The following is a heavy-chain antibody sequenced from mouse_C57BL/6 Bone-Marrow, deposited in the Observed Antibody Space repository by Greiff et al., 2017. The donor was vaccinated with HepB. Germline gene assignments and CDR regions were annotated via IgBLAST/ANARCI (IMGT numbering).Heavy chain of an antibody. V-gene: IGHV1-81*01. CDR2: IYPRSGNT. D-gene: IGHD3-2*02. J-gene: IGHJ3*01. Sequence: QVQLQQSGAELARPGASVKLSCKASGYTFTSYGISWVKQRTGQGLEWIGEIYPRSGNTYYNEKFKGKATLTADKSSSTAYMELRSLTSEDSAVYFCASSGYAAYWGQGTLVTVSA. CDR3: ASSGYAAY. CDR1: GYTFTSYG.